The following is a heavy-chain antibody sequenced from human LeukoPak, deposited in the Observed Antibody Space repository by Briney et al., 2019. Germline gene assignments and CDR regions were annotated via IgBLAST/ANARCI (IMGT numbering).Heavy chain of an antibody. CDR1: GYSFTSYW. J-gene: IGHJ4*02. CDR3: ARLEGGAWYGSAKGRYYFDY. CDR2: IYPGDSDT. V-gene: IGHV5-51*01. D-gene: IGHD2-15*01. Sequence: PGESLKISCKGSGYSFTSYWIGWVRQMPGKGLEWMGIIYPGDSDTRYSPSFQGQVTISADKSISTAYLQWSSLKASDTAMYYCARLEGGAWYGSAKGRYYFDYWGQGTLVTVSS.